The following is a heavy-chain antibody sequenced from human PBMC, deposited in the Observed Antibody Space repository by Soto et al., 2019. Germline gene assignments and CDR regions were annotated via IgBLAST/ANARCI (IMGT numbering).Heavy chain of an antibody. J-gene: IGHJ4*02. CDR3: ARVGDYYLWNFDY. V-gene: IGHV4-30-4*01. Sequence: PSETLSLTCTVSGGSISSGDYYWSWIRQPPGKGLEWIGYIYYSGSTYYKQSLKSRITISVDTSKNQFSLKLSSVTAADTAVYYCARVGDYYLWNFDYWGQGTLVTISS. CDR1: GGSISSGDYY. D-gene: IGHD3-22*01. CDR2: IYYSGST.